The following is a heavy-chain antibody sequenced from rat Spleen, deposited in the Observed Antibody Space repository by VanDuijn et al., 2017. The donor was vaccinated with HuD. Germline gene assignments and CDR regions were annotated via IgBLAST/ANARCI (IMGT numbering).Heavy chain of an antibody. CDR3: TTDTFYDGTYYPGGFDY. CDR2: IKYEDFTP. V-gene: IGHV5-20*01. CDR1: GFIFSGFY. J-gene: IGHJ2*01. Sequence: EVQLVESAGGLVQPGRSLKLSCAASGFIFSGFYMAWVRQAPKKGLEWVASIKYEDFTPYYGDSVMGRFTISRDDGESTLYLQLDSLRSEDTATYYCTTDTFYDGTYYPGGFDYWGQGVMVTVSS. D-gene: IGHD1-12*02.